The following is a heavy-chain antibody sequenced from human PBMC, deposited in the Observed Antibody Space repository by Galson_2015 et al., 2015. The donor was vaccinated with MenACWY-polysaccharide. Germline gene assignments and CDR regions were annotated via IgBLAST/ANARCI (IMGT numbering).Heavy chain of an antibody. CDR2: VSASGAVT. V-gene: IGHV3-23*01. CDR1: GFTFSSYT. J-gene: IGHJ4*02. D-gene: IGHD5/OR15-5a*01. CDR3: ANPGLSTIRTSDADY. Sequence: SLRLSCAASGFTFSSYTMSWVRQAPGKGLEWVSGVSASGAVTYYADSVKGRFTISRDNSKNTLYLQMNSLRAADTAVYYCANPGLSTIRTSDADYWGQGTLVTVSS.